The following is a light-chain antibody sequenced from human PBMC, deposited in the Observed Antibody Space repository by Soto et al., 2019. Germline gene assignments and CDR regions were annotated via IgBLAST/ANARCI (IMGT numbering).Light chain of an antibody. CDR1: QDIKTY. J-gene: IGKJ3*01. Sequence: IQLTQSPSSLSASVGDRVSITCRASQDIKTYLAWYQQKRGEAPKLLISGTFTLQSGVPSRFNGSGSGTDFTLTISRLQPEDCATYYCQHLNNYPPFTFGPGTKVD. CDR3: QHLNNYPPFT. V-gene: IGKV1-9*01. CDR2: GTF.